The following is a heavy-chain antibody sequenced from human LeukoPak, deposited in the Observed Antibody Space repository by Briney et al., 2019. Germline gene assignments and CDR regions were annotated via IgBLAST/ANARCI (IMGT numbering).Heavy chain of an antibody. J-gene: IGHJ6*03. CDR2: ISSSSSYI. V-gene: IGHV3-21*01. CDR3: ARANYDSSGYLYYYYMDV. CDR1: GFTFSSYS. D-gene: IGHD3-22*01. Sequence: GGSLRLPCAASGFTFSSYSMNWVRQAPGKGLEWVSSISSSSSYIYYADSVKGRFTISRDNAKNSLYLQMNSLRAEDTAVYYCARANYDSSGYLYYYYMDVWGKGTTVTVSS.